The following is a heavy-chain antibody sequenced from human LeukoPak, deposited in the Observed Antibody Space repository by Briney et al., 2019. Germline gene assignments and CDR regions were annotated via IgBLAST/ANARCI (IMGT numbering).Heavy chain of an antibody. CDR3: ARGARWLQLCYFDD. CDR1: DGSISGAY. D-gene: IGHD5-24*01. J-gene: IGHJ4*02. CDR2: ISFSGST. Sequence: PSETLSLTCTVSDGSISGAYWNWIRQPPGKGLEWIGYISFSGSTNYNPSLKSRITISLDKSKNQFSLRLNSVTAADTAVYYCARGARWLQLCYFDDWGQGTLVTVSS. V-gene: IGHV4-59*01.